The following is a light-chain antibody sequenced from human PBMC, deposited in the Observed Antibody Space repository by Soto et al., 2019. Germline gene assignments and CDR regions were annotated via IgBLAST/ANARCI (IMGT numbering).Light chain of an antibody. J-gene: IGKJ4*01. V-gene: IGKV3-15*01. CDR3: QQYNNWPPLT. Sequence: EIVMTQSPGTLSVSPGERATLSCRASQSVSSNLAWYQQKPGQAPRLLIYGASTRATGIPARFSGSGSGTEFTLTISSLQPEDFAVYYCQQYNNWPPLTFGGGTKVDI. CDR2: GAS. CDR1: QSVSSN.